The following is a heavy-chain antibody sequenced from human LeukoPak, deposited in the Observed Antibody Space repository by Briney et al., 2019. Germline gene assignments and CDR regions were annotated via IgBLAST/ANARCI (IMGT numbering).Heavy chain of an antibody. CDR3: ASVSGCPRCHFDC. CDR1: GFTFSSSW. J-gene: IGHJ4*02. D-gene: IGHD6-19*01. Sequence: PGGSLRLSCAASGFTFSSSWTHWVRQAPGKGLVSVSRISADGTNAIYADSVDGRLTISRDNAKNRLYLQMNRLRADDPAVTYCASVSGCPRCHFDCWGQGTLVTVSS. CDR2: ISADGTNA. V-gene: IGHV3-74*01.